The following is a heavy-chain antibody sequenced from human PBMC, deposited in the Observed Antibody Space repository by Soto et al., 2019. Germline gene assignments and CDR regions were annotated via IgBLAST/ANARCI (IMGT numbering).Heavy chain of an antibody. CDR2: IWFDGSNK. V-gene: IGHV3-33*01. CDR1: GSIFSSYG. J-gene: IGHJ4*02. CDR3: ARDAKSVETTGGFDY. D-gene: IGHD1-26*01. Sequence: QVQLVDSGGGVVQPGRSLRLSCAASGSIFSSYGMHWVRQAPGKGLEWVAGIWFDGSNKYYADSVKGRFTISRDNSRNTLYLQMNGLRAEDTAVYYCARDAKSVETTGGFDYWGQGTLVTVSS.